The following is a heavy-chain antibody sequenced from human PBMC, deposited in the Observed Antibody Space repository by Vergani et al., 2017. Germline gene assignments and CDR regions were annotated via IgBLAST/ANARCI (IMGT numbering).Heavy chain of an antibody. Sequence: QVQLQQWGAGLLKPSETLSLTCAVYGGSFSGYYWSWIRQPPGKGLEWIGYIYYSGSTNYNPSLKSRVTISVDTSKNQFSLKLSSVTAADTAVYYCARGTNCSGGSCYVDYWGQGTLVTVSS. J-gene: IGHJ4*02. D-gene: IGHD2-15*01. CDR2: IYYSGST. V-gene: IGHV4-34*11. CDR1: GGSFSGYY. CDR3: ARGTNCSGGSCYVDY.